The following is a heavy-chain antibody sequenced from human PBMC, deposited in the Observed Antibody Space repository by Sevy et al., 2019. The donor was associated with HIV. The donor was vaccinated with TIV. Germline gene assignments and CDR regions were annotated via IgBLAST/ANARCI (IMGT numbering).Heavy chain of an antibody. CDR2: IWYDGRTK. Sequence: GESLKIPCSASGFTFRSFSMHWVRQAPGKGLEWVAAIWYDGRTKQYADSVKGRFTISRDNSKNMLNLEMNSLRAEDTALYFCARDSARVIVPTAGFDSWGQGTVVTVSS. D-gene: IGHD1-1*01. CDR1: GFTFRSFS. CDR3: ARDSARVIVPTAGFDS. J-gene: IGHJ5*01. V-gene: IGHV3-33*01.